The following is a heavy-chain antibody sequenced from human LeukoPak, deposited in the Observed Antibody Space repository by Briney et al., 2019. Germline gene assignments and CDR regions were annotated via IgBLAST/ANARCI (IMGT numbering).Heavy chain of an antibody. CDR1: GFTFNNYA. Sequence: GGSLRLSCAASGFTFNNYAMNWVRQAPGKGLEWVSAISGSGSNTYYADSVKGRFTISRDNSKNTLYLQMNTLRAEDTAVYYCANAAVPGTKYYFDYSGQGTLVTVSS. J-gene: IGHJ4*02. D-gene: IGHD2-8*01. V-gene: IGHV3-23*01. CDR2: ISGSGSNT. CDR3: ANAAVPGTKYYFDY.